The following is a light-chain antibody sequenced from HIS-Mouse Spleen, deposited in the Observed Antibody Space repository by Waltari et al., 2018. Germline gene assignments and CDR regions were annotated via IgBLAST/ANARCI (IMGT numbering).Light chain of an antibody. CDR3: SSYTSSSTLYV. CDR2: DVS. CDR1: SSDVGRYIY. Sequence: QSALTQPASVSGSPGQSITISRTGTSSDVGRYIYVSGYQQHPGKAPKLMIYDVSNRPSGVSNRFSGSKSGNTASLTISGLQAEDEADYYCSSYTSSSTLYVFGTGTKVTVL. J-gene: IGLJ1*01. V-gene: IGLV2-14*03.